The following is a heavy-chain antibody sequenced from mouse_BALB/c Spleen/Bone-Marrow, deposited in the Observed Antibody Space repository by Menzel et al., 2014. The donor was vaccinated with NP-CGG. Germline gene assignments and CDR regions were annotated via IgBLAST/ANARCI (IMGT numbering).Heavy chain of an antibody. D-gene: IGHD2-4*01. CDR3: ARDYDYSAWFAY. CDR2: IWAGGST. CDR1: GFSLTSYG. V-gene: IGHV2-9*02. Sequence: VKLVESGPGLVAPSQSPSITCTVSGFSLTSYGVHWVRQPPGKGLEWLGVIWAGGSTNYNSALMSRLSISKDNSKSQVFLKMNSQQTDDTAMYYCARDYDYSAWFAYWGQGTLVTVSA. J-gene: IGHJ3*01.